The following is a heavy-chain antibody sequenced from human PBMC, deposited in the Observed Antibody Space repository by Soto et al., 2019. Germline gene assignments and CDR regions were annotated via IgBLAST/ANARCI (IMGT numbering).Heavy chain of an antibody. Sequence: PGESLKISCKGSGYSFTSYWISWVRQMPGKGLEWMGRIDPSDSYTNYSPSFQGHVTISADKSISTAYLQWSSLKASDTAMYYCARLGDHYYDSSGYSPPGRRDLHPRSTVQIPPTWGQGTLVTVSS. D-gene: IGHD3-22*01. CDR3: ARLGDHYYDSSGYSPPGRRDLHPRSTVQIPPT. V-gene: IGHV5-10-1*01. CDR2: IDPSDSYT. CDR1: GYSFTSYW. J-gene: IGHJ5*02.